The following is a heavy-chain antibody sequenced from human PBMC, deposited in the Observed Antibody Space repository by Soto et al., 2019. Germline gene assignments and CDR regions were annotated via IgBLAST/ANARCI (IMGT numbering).Heavy chain of an antibody. Sequence: SSETLSLTCPVAGGSISSRSYYWGWIRQPPGKGLEWIGSIYYSGSTYYNPSLKSRVTISVDTSKNQFSLKLSSVTAADTAVYYCARQHGDYTVDYWGQGTLVTVSS. D-gene: IGHD4-17*01. CDR3: ARQHGDYTVDY. CDR2: IYYSGST. V-gene: IGHV4-39*01. J-gene: IGHJ4*02. CDR1: GGSISSRSYY.